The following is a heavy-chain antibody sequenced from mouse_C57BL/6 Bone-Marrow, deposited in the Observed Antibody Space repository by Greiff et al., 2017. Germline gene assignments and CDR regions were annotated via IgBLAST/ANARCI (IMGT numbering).Heavy chain of an antibody. CDR2: ISSGGDYI. V-gene: IGHV5-9-1*02. CDR3: TRGGYYGNHGGFAY. D-gene: IGHD2-1*01. Sequence: EVKLVESGEGLVKPGGSLKLSCAASGFTFSSYAMSWVRQTPEKRLEWVAYISSGGDYIYYADTVKGRFTISRDNARNTLYLQMSSLKSEDTAMYYCTRGGYYGNHGGFAYWGQGTLVTVSA. CDR1: GFTFSSYA. J-gene: IGHJ3*01.